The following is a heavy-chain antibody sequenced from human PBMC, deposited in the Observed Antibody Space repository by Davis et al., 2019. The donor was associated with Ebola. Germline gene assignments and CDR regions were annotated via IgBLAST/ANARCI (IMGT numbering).Heavy chain of an antibody. V-gene: IGHV3-21*01. D-gene: IGHD4-17*01. CDR1: GFSFGSYS. CDR2: ISSSSSYI. Sequence: GESLKISCAASGFSFGSYSMNWLRQAPGKGLEWVSSISSSSSYIYYADSVKGRFTISRDNAKNSLYLQMNSLRAEDTAVYYCAARYGDYAPIDYWGQGTLVTVSS. CDR3: AARYGDYAPIDY. J-gene: IGHJ4*02.